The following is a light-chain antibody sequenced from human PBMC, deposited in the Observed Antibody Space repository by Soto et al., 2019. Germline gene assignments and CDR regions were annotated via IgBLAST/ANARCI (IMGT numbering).Light chain of an antibody. CDR2: DAS. V-gene: IGKV3-11*01. Sequence: EIVLTQSPATLSLSPGERATLSCRASQSFSSYLAWYQQKPGQAPRLLIYDASNRATGIPARFSGSGSGTDFTLTISSLEPEDFAVYYCQQRSKWPPLTFGGGTKVEIK. CDR3: QQRSKWPPLT. CDR1: QSFSSY. J-gene: IGKJ4*01.